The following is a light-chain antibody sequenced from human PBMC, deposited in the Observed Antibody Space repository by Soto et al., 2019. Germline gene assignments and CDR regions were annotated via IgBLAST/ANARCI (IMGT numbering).Light chain of an antibody. V-gene: IGKV1-5*01. Sequence: DIQMTQSPSTLSGSVGDSVTITCRASQSITIWLAWYQQKPGKAPKLLIYDASSLEGGVPSRFSGSGSGTEFTLTISGLQPDDFATYYCQQYNSFSWTFGQGTKVDIK. CDR3: QQYNSFSWT. CDR1: QSITIW. J-gene: IGKJ1*01. CDR2: DAS.